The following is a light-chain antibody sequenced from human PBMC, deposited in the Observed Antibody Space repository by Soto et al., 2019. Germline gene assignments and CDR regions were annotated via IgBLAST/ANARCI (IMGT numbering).Light chain of an antibody. J-gene: IGLJ2*01. Sequence: QSALTQPASVSASPGQSITISCTGTSSDIGYYNSVSWYQQHPGEAPQLLIYDVSYRPSGISSRFSGSKSGYTASLTISGLQADDEADYYCSSYTTTNARVFGGGTKLTVL. V-gene: IGLV2-14*01. CDR2: DVS. CDR3: SSYTTTNARV. CDR1: SSDIGYYNS.